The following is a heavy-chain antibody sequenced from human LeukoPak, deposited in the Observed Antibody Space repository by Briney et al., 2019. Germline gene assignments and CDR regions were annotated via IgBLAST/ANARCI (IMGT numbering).Heavy chain of an antibody. Sequence: PGGSLRLSCTVSGFTFDDYAMHWVRQVPGKGLEWVSLISWDGTGTYYADSVKGRFTISRDNSKNSLYLQMNSLRAEDTALYYCAKGGYCTSTSCYTYMDVWGKGTTVTVS. CDR1: GFTFDDYA. CDR2: ISWDGTGT. J-gene: IGHJ6*03. D-gene: IGHD2-2*02. CDR3: AKGGYCTSTSCYTYMDV. V-gene: IGHV3-43D*03.